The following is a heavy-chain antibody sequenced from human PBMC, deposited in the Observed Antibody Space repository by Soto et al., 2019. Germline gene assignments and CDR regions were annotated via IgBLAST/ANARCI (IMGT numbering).Heavy chain of an antibody. J-gene: IGHJ6*02. V-gene: IGHV1-69*06. CDR2: IIPIFGTA. D-gene: IGHD3-10*01. Sequence: SVKVSCKASGCTFSSYAMSCVRQVPGQVLEWMGGIIPIFGTANYAQKFQGRVTITADKSTSTAYMELSSLRSEDTAVYYCASTMVRGVIIRGYYYGMDVWGQGTTVTVSS. CDR1: GCTFSSYA. CDR3: ASTMVRGVIIRGYYYGMDV.